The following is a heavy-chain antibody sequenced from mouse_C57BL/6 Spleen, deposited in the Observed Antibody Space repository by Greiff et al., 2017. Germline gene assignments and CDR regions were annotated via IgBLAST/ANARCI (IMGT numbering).Heavy chain of an antibody. J-gene: IGHJ2*01. Sequence: VQLKESGPGLVQPSQSLSITCTVSGFSLTSYGVHWVRQSPGKGLEWLGVIWSGGSTDYNAAFISRLSISKDNSKSQVFFKMNSLQADDTAIYYCARNSDYYGSSPTPSFDYWGQGTTLTVSS. CDR1: GFSLTSYG. CDR2: IWSGGST. D-gene: IGHD1-1*01. V-gene: IGHV2-2*01. CDR3: ARNSDYYGSSPTPSFDY.